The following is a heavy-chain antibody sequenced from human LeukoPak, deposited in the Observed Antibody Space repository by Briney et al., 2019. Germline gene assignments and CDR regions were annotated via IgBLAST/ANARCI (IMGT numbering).Heavy chain of an antibody. D-gene: IGHD4-23*01. CDR3: ARDQRWRFNFDY. V-gene: IGHV3-7*01. J-gene: IGHJ4*02. CDR2: IKQDGNER. Sequence: GGSLRLSCAASGFTFSDYWMSWVRQAPGKGLEWVANIKQDGNERYYVDSVKGRFTISRDNAKNSLYLEMNSLRAEDTAVYYCARDQRWRFNFDYWGQGILVTVSS. CDR1: GFTFSDYW.